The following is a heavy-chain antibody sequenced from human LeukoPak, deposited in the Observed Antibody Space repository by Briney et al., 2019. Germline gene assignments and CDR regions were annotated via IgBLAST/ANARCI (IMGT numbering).Heavy chain of an antibody. CDR3: ARHPQRAYCGGDCYSWDY. J-gene: IGHJ4*02. Sequence: PSETLTLTCPVSGGSISSSSYPWGWIRQPPGKGLEWIGRMYYSGSTYYNPALKSRATICVDTSKNHFSLKLSSVTAADTAVYHCARHPQRAYCGGDCYSWDYWGQGTLVTVSS. CDR1: GGSISSSSYP. CDR2: MYYSGST. V-gene: IGHV4-39*01. D-gene: IGHD2-21*02.